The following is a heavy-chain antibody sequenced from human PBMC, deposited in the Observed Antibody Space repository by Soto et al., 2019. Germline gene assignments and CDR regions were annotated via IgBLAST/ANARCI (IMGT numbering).Heavy chain of an antibody. D-gene: IGHD3-10*02. CDR1: GGSFSGYY. J-gene: IGHJ4*02. CDR3: ARSSVRGWSY. Sequence: LSLTCAVYGGSFSGYYWTWIRQPPGKGLEWIGEITHSGSTNYNPSLKSRVTISVDTTKNQFSLNLNSVTAADTAVYYCARSSVRGWSYWGQGTLVTVSS. CDR2: ITHSGST. V-gene: IGHV4-34*01.